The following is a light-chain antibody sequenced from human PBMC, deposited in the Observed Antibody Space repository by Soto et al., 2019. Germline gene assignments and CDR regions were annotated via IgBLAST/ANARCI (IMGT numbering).Light chain of an antibody. Sequence: DIVMTQSPDSLAVSLGERATINCKSSQNVLYRSSNKNLLAWYQQKPGQPPKLLISWASTRESGVPDRFSGGGSGTDFTLTISSLQAEDVAVYYCQQYYSAPFTFGPGTKVDIK. CDR2: WAS. J-gene: IGKJ3*01. CDR1: QNVLYRSSNKNL. V-gene: IGKV4-1*01. CDR3: QQYYSAPFT.